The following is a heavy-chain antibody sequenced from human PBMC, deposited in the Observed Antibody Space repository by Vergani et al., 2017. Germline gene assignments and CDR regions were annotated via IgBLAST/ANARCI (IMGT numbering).Heavy chain of an antibody. CDR1: GGTFSSYT. CDR3: ARDLGRSRVHSHHGMGV. Sequence: QVQLVQSGAEMKKPGSSVKVSCKSSGGTFSSYTFIWVRLAPGQGLDWMGSIVPILDRKEYAQKFQGRVAITADTSTSTVYMELSSLRSEDTAVYYCARDLGRSRVHSHHGMGVWGQGTTVTVSS. D-gene: IGHD7-27*01. J-gene: IGHJ6*02. V-gene: IGHV1-69*08. CDR2: IVPILDRK.